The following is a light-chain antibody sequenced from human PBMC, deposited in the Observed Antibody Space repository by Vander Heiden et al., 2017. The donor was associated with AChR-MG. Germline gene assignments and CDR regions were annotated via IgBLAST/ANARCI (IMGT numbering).Light chain of an antibody. CDR2: DVS. CDR3: SSYTSGSTYV. V-gene: IGLV2-14*03. CDR1: SSDVGGYNY. Sequence: QSALTQPASVSGSPGQPITIPCTGTSSDVGGYNYVSWYQQHPGKAPKLMIYDVSSRPSGVSNRFSGSKSGNTASLTISGLQAEDEADYYCSSYTSGSTYVFGTGTKVTVL. J-gene: IGLJ1*01.